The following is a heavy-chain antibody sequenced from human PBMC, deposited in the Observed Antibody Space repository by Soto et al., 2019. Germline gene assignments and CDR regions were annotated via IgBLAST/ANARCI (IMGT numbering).Heavy chain of an antibody. CDR1: GFTIGSYA. CDR3: AKGLGPGLRKGDYYYYMDV. J-gene: IGHJ6*03. Sequence: HSCSAAGFTIGSYAFHWVRQETGKGLEYVSAINHNGVSRYYADSVKGRFTISRDNSKNTLYLQMNSLRAEDTAVYYCAKGLGPGLRKGDYYYYMDVWGKGTTVTVSS. D-gene: IGHD5-12*01. CDR2: INHNGVSR. V-gene: IGHV3-64*04.